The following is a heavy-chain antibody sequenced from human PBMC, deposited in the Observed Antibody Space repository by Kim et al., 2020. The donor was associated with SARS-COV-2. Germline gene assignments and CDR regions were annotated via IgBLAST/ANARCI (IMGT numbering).Heavy chain of an antibody. V-gene: IGHV3-48*02. CDR2: ISSSSSTI. Sequence: GGSLRLSCAASGFTFSSYSMNWVRQAPGKGLEWVSYISSSSSTIYYADSVKGRFTISRDNAKNSLYLQMNSLRDEDTAVYYCARDCRSGYDFSRWGLLPIHYYGMDVWGQGTTVTVSS. CDR3: ARDCRSGYDFSRWGLLPIHYYGMDV. J-gene: IGHJ6*02. D-gene: IGHD5-12*01. CDR1: GFTFSSYS.